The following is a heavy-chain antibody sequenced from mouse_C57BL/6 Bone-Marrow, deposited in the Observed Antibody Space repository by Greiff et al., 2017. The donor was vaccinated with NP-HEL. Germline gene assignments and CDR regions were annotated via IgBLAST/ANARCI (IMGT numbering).Heavy chain of an antibody. CDR2: IYPGSGST. J-gene: IGHJ1*03. Sequence: VQLQQPGAELVKPGASVKMSCKASGYTFTSYWITWVKQRPGQGLEWIGDIYPGSGSTNYNEKFKSKATLTVDTSSSTAYMQLSSLTSEDSAVYYCARPYGYDPYWYFDVWGTGTTVTVSS. CDR3: ARPYGYDPYWYFDV. CDR1: GYTFTSYW. D-gene: IGHD2-2*01. V-gene: IGHV1-55*01.